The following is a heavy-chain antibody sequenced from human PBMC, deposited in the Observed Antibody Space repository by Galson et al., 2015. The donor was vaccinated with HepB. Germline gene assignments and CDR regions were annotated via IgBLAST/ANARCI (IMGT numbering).Heavy chain of an antibody. CDR2: IYYSGST. V-gene: IGHV4-39*01. D-gene: IGHD3-10*01. CDR3: ARHDVDYYGSGSYYNPTPVAFDI. J-gene: IGHJ3*02. CDR1: GGSISSSSYY. Sequence: QVQLQESGPGLVKPSETLSLTCTVSGGSISSSSYYWGWIRQPPGKGLEWIGSIYYSGSTYYNPSLKSRVTISVDTSKNQFSLKLSSVTAADTAVYYCARHDVDYYGSGSYYNPTPVAFDIWGQGTMVTVSS.